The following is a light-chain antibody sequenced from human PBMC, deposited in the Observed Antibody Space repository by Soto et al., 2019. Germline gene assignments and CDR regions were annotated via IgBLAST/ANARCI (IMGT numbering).Light chain of an antibody. CDR2: DVT. Sequence: QSALTQPASVSGSPGQSITISCTGSSSDIGDYNNVAWYQQHPGKAPKLMIYDVTYRPSGVSDRFSGSKSGNTASLTISGLQAEDEADYYCSSYTSAGTVFGGGTKVTVL. CDR3: SSYTSAGTV. V-gene: IGLV2-14*01. CDR1: SSDIGDYNN. J-gene: IGLJ3*02.